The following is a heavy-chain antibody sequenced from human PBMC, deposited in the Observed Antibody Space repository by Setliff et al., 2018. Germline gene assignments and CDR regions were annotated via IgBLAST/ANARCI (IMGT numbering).Heavy chain of an antibody. CDR1: GGTFSSYD. CDR3: TRDFLGATASFDI. J-gene: IGHJ3*02. CDR2: INPDNGNR. D-gene: IGHD3-3*01. V-gene: IGHV1-3*01. Sequence: ASVKVSCKASGGTFSSYDISWVRQAPGQRLEWMGWINPDNGNRKYSQRFQGRVTITRDTSASTVFLELSTLRSEDTAVYYCTRDFLGATASFDIWGQGTMVTVSS.